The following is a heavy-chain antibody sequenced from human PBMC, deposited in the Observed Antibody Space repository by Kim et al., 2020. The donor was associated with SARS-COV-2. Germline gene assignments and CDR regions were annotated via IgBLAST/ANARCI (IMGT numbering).Heavy chain of an antibody. V-gene: IGHV7-4-1*01. CDR3: ARFGNTVNDWVLDY. Sequence: ASVKVSCKASGYIFNDYAIVWLRQAPGQGLECMGWINTDTGNPTYAQGFRGRFVFSLDTSVSTPYLQIYSLRPEDTAVYYCARFGNTVNDWVLDYWGQGTLVTVSS. D-gene: IGHD3-16*01. CDR2: INTDTGNP. J-gene: IGHJ4*02. CDR1: GYIFNDYA.